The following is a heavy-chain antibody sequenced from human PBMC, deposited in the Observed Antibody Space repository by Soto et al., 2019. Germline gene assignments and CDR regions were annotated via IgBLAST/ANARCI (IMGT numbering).Heavy chain of an antibody. Sequence: SETLSLTCAVYGGSFSGYYWSWIRQPPGKGLEWIGEINHSGSTNYNPSLKSRVTISVDTSKNQFSLKLSSVTAADTAVYYCARVGYSSGWLYFDYWGQGTLVTVSS. V-gene: IGHV4-34*01. CDR2: INHSGST. D-gene: IGHD6-19*01. CDR1: GGSFSGYY. J-gene: IGHJ4*02. CDR3: ARVGYSSGWLYFDY.